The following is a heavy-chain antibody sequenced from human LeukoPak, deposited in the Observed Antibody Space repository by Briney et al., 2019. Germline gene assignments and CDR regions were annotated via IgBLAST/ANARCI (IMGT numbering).Heavy chain of an antibody. Sequence: GESLKISCKGSGYSFTSYRIGWVRQMPGKGLEWMGIIYPGDSDTRYSPSFQGQVTISADKSISTAYLQWSSLKASDTAMYYCARLPNGHYDNSLYYFDYWGQGTLVTVSS. V-gene: IGHV5-51*01. CDR2: IYPGDSDT. D-gene: IGHD3-22*01. J-gene: IGHJ4*02. CDR1: GYSFTSYR. CDR3: ARLPNGHYDNSLYYFDY.